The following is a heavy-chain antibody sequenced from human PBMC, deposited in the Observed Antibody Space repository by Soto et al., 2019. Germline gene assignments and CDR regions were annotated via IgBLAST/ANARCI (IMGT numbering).Heavy chain of an antibody. CDR1: PHSFTMYW. D-gene: IGHD1-1*01. CDR3: ARHSLQCNRYNP. CDR2: IDPSDSYT. Sequence: GESLKMSCXRSPHSFTMYWMTWVCDMPGKGLEWMARIDPSDSYTNYSPSFQRQVTILPDNSITTAYVKWSSLKVLDTAIYYCARHSLQCNRYNPMGNGSLVAVAS. J-gene: IGHJ5*02. V-gene: IGHV5-10-1*04.